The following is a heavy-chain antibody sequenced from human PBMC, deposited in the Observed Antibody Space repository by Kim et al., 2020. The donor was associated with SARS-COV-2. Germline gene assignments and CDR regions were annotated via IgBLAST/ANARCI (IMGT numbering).Heavy chain of an antibody. Sequence: GGSLRLSCAASGFTFSTYTMNWVRQAPGKGLEWVSSISSSNTYIYYADSVKGRFTISRDNAKKSLYLQMNSLRAEDTAVYYCASDYDILYWGQGTLVTVSS. CDR3: ASDYDILY. V-gene: IGHV3-21*01. J-gene: IGHJ4*02. CDR1: GFTFSTYT. CDR2: ISSSNTYI. D-gene: IGHD3-9*01.